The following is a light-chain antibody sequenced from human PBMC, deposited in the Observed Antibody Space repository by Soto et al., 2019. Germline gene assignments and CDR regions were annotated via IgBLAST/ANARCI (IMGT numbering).Light chain of an antibody. V-gene: IGKV1-5*03. CDR3: QQYNSYSMYT. Sequence: DLPMTQSPSTLSASVGDRVTITCRASQNINTWLAWYQQKPGKAPKLLIYKASSLESGVPSRFSGSGSGTEFTLTISSLQPDDFATYYCQQYNSYSMYTFGQGTKLEIK. CDR2: KAS. J-gene: IGKJ2*01. CDR1: QNINTW.